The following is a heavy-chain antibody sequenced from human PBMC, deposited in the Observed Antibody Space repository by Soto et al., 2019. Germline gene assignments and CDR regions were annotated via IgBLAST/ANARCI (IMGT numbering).Heavy chain of an antibody. J-gene: IGHJ5*02. CDR1: GGSISDFY. CDR3: ARGGQCSGGTCYRNWFDP. V-gene: IGHV4-59*01. CDR2: IYDGGSA. Sequence: SETLSLTCTVSGGSISDFYWSWIRQPPAKGLEWIGYIYDGGSAKYNPSLKSRVTISVDTSKNQLSLKLRSVTAADTAVYYCARGGQCSGGTCYRNWFDPWGQGTPVTVSS. D-gene: IGHD2-15*01.